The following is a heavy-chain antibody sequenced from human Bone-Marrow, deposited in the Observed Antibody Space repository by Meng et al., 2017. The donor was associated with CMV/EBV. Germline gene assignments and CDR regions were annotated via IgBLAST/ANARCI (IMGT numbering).Heavy chain of an antibody. V-gene: IGHV3-30*02. J-gene: IGHJ4*02. D-gene: IGHD2-2*01. CDR1: RFTFSSYG. CDR2: IRYDGSNK. CDR3: ARVSCSSTSCYFDY. Sequence: GGSLRLSCAASRFTFSSYGMHWVRQAPGKGLEWVAFIRYDGSNKYYADSVKGRFTISRDNSKNTLYLQMNSLRAEDTAVYYCARVSCSSTSCYFDYWGQGTLVTVSS.